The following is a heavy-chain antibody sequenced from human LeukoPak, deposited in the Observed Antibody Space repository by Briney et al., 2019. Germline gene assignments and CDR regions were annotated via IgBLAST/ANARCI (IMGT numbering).Heavy chain of an antibody. D-gene: IGHD6-13*01. CDR2: IYTSGST. CDR3: AREAAAGYYYYYYMDV. J-gene: IGHJ6*03. Sequence: PSETLSLTCTVSGGSISSYYWSWIRQPAGKGLEWIGRIYTSGSTNYNPSLKSRVTISVDTSKNQFSLKLSSVTAADTAVYYCAREAAAGYYYYYYMDVWGKGTTVTVSS. CDR1: GGSISSYY. V-gene: IGHV4-4*07.